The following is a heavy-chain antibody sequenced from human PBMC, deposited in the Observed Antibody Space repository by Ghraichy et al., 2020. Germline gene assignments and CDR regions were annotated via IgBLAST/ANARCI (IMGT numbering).Heavy chain of an antibody. V-gene: IGHV3-23*01. CDR3: AKPPSFTVFFES. CDR1: GFTFKMYA. CDR2: ISASGANT. D-gene: IGHD1-26*01. J-gene: IGHJ4*02. Sequence: GGSLRLSCAASGFTFKMYAMGWVRQAPGKGLQWVSHISASGANTHYADSVKGRFTISRDNSKNTLDLQMNSLRAEDTAVYYCAKPPSFTVFFESWGQGTLVSVSS.